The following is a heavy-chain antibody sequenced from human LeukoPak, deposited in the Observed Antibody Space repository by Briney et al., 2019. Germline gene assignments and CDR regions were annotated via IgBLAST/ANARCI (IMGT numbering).Heavy chain of an antibody. CDR3: ASSLGLPYYFDY. CDR1: GGSISSSNW. J-gene: IGHJ4*02. V-gene: IGHV4-4*02. Sequence: PSETLSLTCAVSGGSISSSNWWSWVRQPPGKGLEWIGEIYHSGSTNYNPSLKSRVTISVDKSKNQFSLKLSSVTAADTAVYYCASSLGLPYYFDYWGQGTLVTVSS. CDR2: IYHSGST.